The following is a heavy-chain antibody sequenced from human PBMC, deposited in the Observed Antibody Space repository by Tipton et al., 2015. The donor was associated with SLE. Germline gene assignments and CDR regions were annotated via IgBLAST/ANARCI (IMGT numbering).Heavy chain of an antibody. V-gene: IGHV4-39*07. CDR1: GDSISGSIYY. Sequence: TLSLTCTVSGDSISGSIYYWGWIRQPPGKGLEWIGSIYYSGSAYYNAALNRRVAISVDTSKNQFSLKVTSVTAADTGTYYCARGHLWQDYYSGMDVWGQGTTVTVSS. D-gene: IGHD3-16*01. CDR3: ARGHLWQDYYSGMDV. CDR2: IYYSGSA. J-gene: IGHJ6*02.